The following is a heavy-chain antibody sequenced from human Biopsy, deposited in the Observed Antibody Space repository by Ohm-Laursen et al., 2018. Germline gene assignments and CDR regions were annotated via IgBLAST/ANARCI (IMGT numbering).Heavy chain of an antibody. CDR2: INPKSGGT. Sequence: SVKVSRKASGYTFTGYYLHWVRQAPGQGLEWMGWINPKSGGTHYLEKFRGRVTMTRDTSISTAYMEVSSLRSDDTAVYYCAIDGNDFLTDYLKIDQWGQGTLVTVSS. J-gene: IGHJ4*02. CDR1: GYTFTGYY. D-gene: IGHD3-9*01. V-gene: IGHV1-2*02. CDR3: AIDGNDFLTDYLKIDQ.